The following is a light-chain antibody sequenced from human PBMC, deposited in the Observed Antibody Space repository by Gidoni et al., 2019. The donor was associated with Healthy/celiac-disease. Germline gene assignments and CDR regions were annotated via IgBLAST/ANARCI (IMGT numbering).Light chain of an antibody. CDR3: QQYNSYSWT. J-gene: IGKJ1*01. Sequence: DIPMPQSPSTLSASVGDRVTITCRARQSISSWLAWYQQKPGKDPKLLIYKAASLESGVPSRFSGSGSGTEFTLTISSLQPDDFATDYCQQYNSYSWTFGQGTKVEIK. V-gene: IGKV1-5*03. CDR2: KAA. CDR1: QSISSW.